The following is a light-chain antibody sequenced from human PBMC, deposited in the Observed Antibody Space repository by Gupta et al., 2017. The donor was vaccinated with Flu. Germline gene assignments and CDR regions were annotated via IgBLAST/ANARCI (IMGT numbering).Light chain of an antibody. V-gene: IGKV1-5*03. CDR3: QQYNSYPWT. CDR1: QSISRW. Sequence: GDRVTITCRASQSISRWLAWHQQKPGKAPKFLIYMASSLEPGVPSRFSGSGSGTEFTLTISSLQPDDFASYYCQQYNSYPWTFGQGTKVEI. CDR2: MAS. J-gene: IGKJ1*01.